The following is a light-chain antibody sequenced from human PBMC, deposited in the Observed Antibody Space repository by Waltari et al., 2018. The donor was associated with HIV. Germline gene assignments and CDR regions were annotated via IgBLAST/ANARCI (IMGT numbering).Light chain of an antibody. CDR1: RDISTS. V-gene: IGKV1-12*01. CDR2: SAF. J-gene: IGKJ4*01. Sequence: DIQLAQSPFNVSAFVGGTVPPTCRASRDISTSLAWYQVKPGRAPNLLIYSAFQLETGVPSRFGGAGSGTEFTLTITSLQPEDFATYYCQQGDSFPHTFGGGTRVDMK. CDR3: QQGDSFPHT.